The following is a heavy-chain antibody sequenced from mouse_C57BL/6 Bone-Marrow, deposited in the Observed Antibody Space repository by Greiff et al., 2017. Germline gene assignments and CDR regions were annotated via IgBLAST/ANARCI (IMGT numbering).Heavy chain of an antibody. J-gene: IGHJ4*01. D-gene: IGHD3-2*02. Sequence: QVQLQQSGPELVKPGASVKISCKASGYAFSSSWMNWVKQRPGKGLEWIGRIYPGDGDTNYNGKFKGKATLTADKSSSTANMQLSSLTSEDSAVYFCARFRQLRLRAMDYWGQGTSVTVSS. CDR2: IYPGDGDT. V-gene: IGHV1-82*01. CDR1: GYAFSSSW. CDR3: ARFRQLRLRAMDY.